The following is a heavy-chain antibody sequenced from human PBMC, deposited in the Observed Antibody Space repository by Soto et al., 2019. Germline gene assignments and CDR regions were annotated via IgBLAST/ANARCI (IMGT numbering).Heavy chain of an antibody. CDR2: MSPNSGNT. V-gene: IGHV1-8*01. D-gene: IGHD1-26*01. CDR3: ARQWELSGSYYGMDV. J-gene: IGHJ6*02. CDR1: GYTFTTYD. Sequence: GASVKVSCKASGYTFTTYDINWVRQATGQGLEWMGWMSPNSGNTGYAQRFQGRVTMTRDTSISTAYMELSSLRSDDTAVYYCARQWELSGSYYGMDVWGQGTTVTVSS.